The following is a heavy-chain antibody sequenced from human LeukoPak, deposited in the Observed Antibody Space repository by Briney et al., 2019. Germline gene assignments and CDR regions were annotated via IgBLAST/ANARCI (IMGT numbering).Heavy chain of an antibody. V-gene: IGHV4-4*07. D-gene: IGHD2-21*01. CDR2: IYSSGST. CDR3: ARDGIYCGGDCPRAFDI. J-gene: IGHJ3*02. Sequence: SETLSLTCTVSGDSISSYYWSWIRQPAGKGLEWIGRIYSSGSTNYNPSLKSRVTISVDTSKNQFSLKLSSVTAADTAVYYCARDGIYCGGDCPRAFDIWGQGTMVTVSS. CDR1: GDSISSYY.